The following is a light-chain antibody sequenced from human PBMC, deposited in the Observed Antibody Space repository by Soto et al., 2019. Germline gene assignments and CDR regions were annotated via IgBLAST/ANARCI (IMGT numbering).Light chain of an antibody. Sequence: EIVMTQSPATLSVSPGERATLSCRASQSVSSNLVWYQQKPGQAPRLLISGASTRATGIPARFSGSGSGTEFTLTISSLKSEDFAVYYCQQYNNWPGTFGQGTKVEIK. CDR3: QQYNNWPGT. CDR2: GAS. J-gene: IGKJ1*01. V-gene: IGKV3-15*01. CDR1: QSVSSN.